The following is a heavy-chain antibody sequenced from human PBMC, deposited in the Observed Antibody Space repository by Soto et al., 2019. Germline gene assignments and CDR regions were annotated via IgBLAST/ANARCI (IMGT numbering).Heavy chain of an antibody. CDR1: GFTFNNYW. CDR3: ARDLRSHFDY. V-gene: IGHV3-74*01. J-gene: IGHJ4*01. CDR2: IKKDGTRT. Sequence: EVQLVESGGGLAQPGGSLRLSCAASGFTFNNYWMHWVRQVPGKGLVWVSSIKKDGTRTSYADSVKGRFTISRDNAKNTVYLQMNSLRAEDTALYYCARDLRSHFDYWGPGTLVTVSS.